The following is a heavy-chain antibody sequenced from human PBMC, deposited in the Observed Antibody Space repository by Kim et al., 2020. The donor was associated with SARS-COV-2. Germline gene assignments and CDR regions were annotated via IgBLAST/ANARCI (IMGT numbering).Heavy chain of an antibody. D-gene: IGHD3-22*01. J-gene: IGHJ3*02. V-gene: IGHV5-51*01. CDR2: IYPGDSDT. CDR3: ATYDSTGYYNLDI. Sequence: GESLKISCKGSGYSFISNWIGWVRQMPGKGLEWMGIIYPGDSDTRYSPSFQGQVTISADKSISTAYLQWSSLKASDTAMYYCATYDSTGYYNLDIWGQGTMVTVSS. CDR1: GYSFISNW.